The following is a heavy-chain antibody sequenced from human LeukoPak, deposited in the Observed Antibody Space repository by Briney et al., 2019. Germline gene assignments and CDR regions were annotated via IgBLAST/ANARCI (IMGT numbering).Heavy chain of an antibody. D-gene: IGHD3-22*01. CDR1: GYTFTSYD. Sequence: GASVKVSCKASGYTFTSYDINWVRQATGQGLEWMGWMNPNSGNTGYAQKFQGRVTMTRNTSISTAYMELSSLGSEDTAVYYCARYLYYDSSGEGFDPWGQGTLVTVSS. CDR3: ARYLYYDSSGEGFDP. V-gene: IGHV1-8*01. CDR2: MNPNSGNT. J-gene: IGHJ5*02.